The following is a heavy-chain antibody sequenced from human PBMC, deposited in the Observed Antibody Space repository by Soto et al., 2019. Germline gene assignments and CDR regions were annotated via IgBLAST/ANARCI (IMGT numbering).Heavy chain of an antibody. CDR3: ARDVWFSPDS. CDR1: GFIFRNDY. J-gene: IGHJ4*02. Sequence: GGSLRLSCVASGFIFRNDYMSWVRQAPGKGLEWVAKTNKDGSEAYYVDSLEGRFTISRDNAKNLLFLEMKSLRVDDTAGYYCARDVWFSPDSWGRGTLVTVSS. D-gene: IGHD3-9*01. V-gene: IGHV3-7*03. CDR2: TNKDGSEA.